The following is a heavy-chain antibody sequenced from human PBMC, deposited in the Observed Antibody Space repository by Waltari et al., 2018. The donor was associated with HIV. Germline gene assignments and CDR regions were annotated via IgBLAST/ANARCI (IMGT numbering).Heavy chain of an antibody. CDR3: ASGGSGYQNWFDP. CDR2: IIPILGIA. J-gene: IGHJ5*02. D-gene: IGHD3-3*01. CDR1: VGTCRSSA. Sequence: QVQLVQSGAEVKKPGSSVQVSCKASVGTCRSSAMRWARKAPGQGLEWMGRIIPILGIANYAQKFQGRVTITADKSTSTAYMELSSLRSEDTAVYYCASGGSGYQNWFDPWGQGTLVTVSS. V-gene: IGHV1-69*04.